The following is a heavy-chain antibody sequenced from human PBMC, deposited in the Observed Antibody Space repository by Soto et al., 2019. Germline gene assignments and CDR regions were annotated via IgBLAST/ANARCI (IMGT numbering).Heavy chain of an antibody. CDR3: ARGGEYSGYDYSGDNWFDP. Sequence: SVKVSCKASGGTFSIYTISWVLQAPGQGLEWMGRIIPILGIANYAQKFQGRVTITADKSTSTAYMELSNLRSEDTAVYYCARGGEYSGYDYSGDNWFDPWGQGTLVTVSS. D-gene: IGHD5-12*01. CDR1: GGTFSIYT. V-gene: IGHV1-69*02. CDR2: IIPILGIA. J-gene: IGHJ5*02.